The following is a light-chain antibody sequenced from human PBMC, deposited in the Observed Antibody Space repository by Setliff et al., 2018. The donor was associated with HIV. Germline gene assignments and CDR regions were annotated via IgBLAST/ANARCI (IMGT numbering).Light chain of an antibody. J-gene: IGLJ1*01. CDR2: DVT. V-gene: IGLV2-11*01. CDR1: TSNVGGYNY. Sequence: QSALTQPRSVSGSPGQSVTISCTGTTSNVGGYNYVSWYQQYPGKAPKLMIYDVTKRPSGVPDRFSGSKSGTSASLAISGLRSEDEAEYYCASWDDSLKVYVFGSGTKVTVL. CDR3: ASWDDSLKVYV.